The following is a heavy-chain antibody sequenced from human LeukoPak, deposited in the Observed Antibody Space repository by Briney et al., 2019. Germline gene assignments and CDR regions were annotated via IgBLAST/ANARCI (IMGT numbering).Heavy chain of an antibody. D-gene: IGHD6-13*01. J-gene: IGHJ6*03. Sequence: SETLSLTCTVSGGSISSYYWSWIRQPAGKGPEWIGRIYTSGSTNYNPSLKSRVTMSVDTSKNQFSLKLSSVTAADTAVYYCARDSSSWYRDSDYYMDVWGKGTTVTVSS. V-gene: IGHV4-4*07. CDR1: GGSISSYY. CDR2: IYTSGST. CDR3: ARDSSSWYRDSDYYMDV.